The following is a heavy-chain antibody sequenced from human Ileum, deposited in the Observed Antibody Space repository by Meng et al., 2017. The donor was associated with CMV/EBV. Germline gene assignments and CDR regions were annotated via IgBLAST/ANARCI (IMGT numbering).Heavy chain of an antibody. Sequence: LCCAASGFTFGSYWMSWVRQAPGKGLAWVANINQDGSVKYYVDSVKGRFTISRDNAKNSLYLQMNSLRVEDTAVYYCARDNDGKDYWGQGTLVTVSS. J-gene: IGHJ4*02. V-gene: IGHV3-7*01. CDR1: GFTFGSYW. D-gene: IGHD5-24*01. CDR3: ARDNDGKDY. CDR2: INQDGSVK.